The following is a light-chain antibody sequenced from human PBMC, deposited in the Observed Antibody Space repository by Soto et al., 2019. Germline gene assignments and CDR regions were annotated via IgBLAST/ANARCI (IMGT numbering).Light chain of an antibody. Sequence: DIQMTQSPSTLSASVGDRVTISCRASQSISSWLAWYQQKPGKAPKLLMSKASSLESGVPSRFSGSGSETEFALTISSLQPVDFGVYYCQQYKSHRRTFGQGTKVEI. J-gene: IGKJ1*01. V-gene: IGKV1-5*03. CDR2: KAS. CDR1: QSISSW. CDR3: QQYKSHRRT.